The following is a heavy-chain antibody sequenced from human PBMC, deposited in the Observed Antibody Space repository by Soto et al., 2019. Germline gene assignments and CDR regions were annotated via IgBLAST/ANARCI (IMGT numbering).Heavy chain of an antibody. J-gene: IGHJ4*02. D-gene: IGHD1-26*01. CDR1: GYPLTELS. CDR3: ATGQAGASYFDY. V-gene: IGHV1-24*01. CDR2: FDPEDGET. Sequence: GSVKVSFKVSGYPLTELSMHLVRQAPGKGLEWMGGFDPEDGETIYAQKFQGRVTMTEDTSTDTAYMELSSLRSEDTAVYYCATGQAGASYFDYWGQGTMVTVSS.